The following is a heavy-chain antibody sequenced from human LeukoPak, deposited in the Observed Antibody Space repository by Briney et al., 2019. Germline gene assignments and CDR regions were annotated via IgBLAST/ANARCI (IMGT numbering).Heavy chain of an antibody. CDR1: GFTFSSYS. J-gene: IGHJ4*02. Sequence: PGGSLRLSCAASGFTFSSYSMNWVRQAPGKGLEWVSSISSSSSYIYYADSVKGRFTISRDNAKNSLYLQMNSLRAEDTAVYYCARGTGTGWRFDFWGQGTLVTVSS. CDR3: ARGTGTGWRFDF. V-gene: IGHV3-21*01. CDR2: ISSSSSYI. D-gene: IGHD3/OR15-3a*01.